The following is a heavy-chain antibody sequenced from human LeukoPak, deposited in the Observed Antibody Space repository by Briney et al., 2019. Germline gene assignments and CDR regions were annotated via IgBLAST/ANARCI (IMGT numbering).Heavy chain of an antibody. D-gene: IGHD3-22*01. CDR1: GDSMNSSNW. CDR2: IYQGGRT. Sequence: SETLSLTCAVSGDSMNSSNWWSWVRQSPGKGLEWIGEIYQGGRTNYKSSLKSRVSISVDKSRSQLSLKLTSVTAADTAVYYCARGDASGYPDYWGQGTLVTVSS. CDR3: ARGDASGYPDY. J-gene: IGHJ4*02. V-gene: IGHV4-4*02.